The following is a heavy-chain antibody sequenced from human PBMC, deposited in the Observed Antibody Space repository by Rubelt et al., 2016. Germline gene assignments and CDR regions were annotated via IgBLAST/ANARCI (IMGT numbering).Heavy chain of an antibody. D-gene: IGHD4-11*01. CDR3: TRVRAMTSKSAFDF. J-gene: IGHJ3*01. V-gene: IGHV4-39*07. Sequence: QLQLQESGPGLVKPSETLSLTCTVSGDSISSSGYYWGWIRQPPGKGLEYIGGVYYSGFTYYNPSLKSRITISVDTSKNQFSLHLSSVTAADTAVYYCTRVRAMTSKSAFDFWGQGTMVTVSS. CDR2: VYYSGFT. CDR1: GDSISSSGYY.